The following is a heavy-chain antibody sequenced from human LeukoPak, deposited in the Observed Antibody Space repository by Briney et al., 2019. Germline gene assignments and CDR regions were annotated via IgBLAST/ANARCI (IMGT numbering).Heavy chain of an antibody. Sequence: PSETLSLTCIVSGGSMRRSSYYWGWIRQPPGKGLEWIGSMYYSGSAFYNPSLKSRVTISADTSKNQFSLKLTSVTAADTAVYYCATPPACYDSSAYCYYLDVWGKGATVTVSS. CDR3: ATPPACYDSSAYCYYLDV. V-gene: IGHV4-39*01. D-gene: IGHD3-22*01. J-gene: IGHJ6*03. CDR1: GGSMRRSSYY. CDR2: MYYSGSA.